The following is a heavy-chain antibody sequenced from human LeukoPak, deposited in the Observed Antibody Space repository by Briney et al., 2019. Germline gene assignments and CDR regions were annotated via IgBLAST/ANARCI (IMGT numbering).Heavy chain of an antibody. CDR3: AHRPGRGIPAAH. D-gene: IGHD2-21*01. CDR2: IYWDDDK. Sequence: SGPTLVNPTQTLTLTCSFSGFSHSPTVVGVTWICQPPGKALEWLALIYWDDDKRYSPSLETRLTITKDTSKNQAVLTMTNMDPVDTATYFCAHRPGRGIPAAHWGQGTLVTVSS. V-gene: IGHV2-5*02. J-gene: IGHJ4*02. CDR1: GFSHSPTVVG.